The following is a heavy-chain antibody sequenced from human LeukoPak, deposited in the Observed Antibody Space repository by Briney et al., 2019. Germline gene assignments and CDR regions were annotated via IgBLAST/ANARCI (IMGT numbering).Heavy chain of an antibody. D-gene: IGHD3-22*01. CDR1: GFTFSSYS. Sequence: SGGSLRLSWAASGFTFSSYSMNWVRQAPGKGLEWVSSISSSSSYIYYADSVKGRFTISRDNAKNSLYLQMNSLRAEDTAVYYCARAHSSGYYYSGYWGQGTLVTVSS. V-gene: IGHV3-21*01. CDR3: ARAHSSGYYYSGY. CDR2: ISSSSSYI. J-gene: IGHJ4*02.